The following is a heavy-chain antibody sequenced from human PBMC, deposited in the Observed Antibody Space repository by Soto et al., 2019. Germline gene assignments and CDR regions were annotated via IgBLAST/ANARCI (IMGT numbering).Heavy chain of an antibody. CDR2: MNPNAGNS. V-gene: IGHV1-8*01. J-gene: IGHJ4*02. Sequence: ASVKVSCKASGYTFTSYDIYWVRQATGQGLEWMGWMNPNAGNSGYAQKFQGRVTMTSDTSISTAHMELSSLRSEDTAVYYCARRAETNGWNGFGADKYYFDFWGQGTLVTVS. CDR3: ARRAETNGWNGFGADKYYFDF. D-gene: IGHD1-1*01. CDR1: GYTFTSYD.